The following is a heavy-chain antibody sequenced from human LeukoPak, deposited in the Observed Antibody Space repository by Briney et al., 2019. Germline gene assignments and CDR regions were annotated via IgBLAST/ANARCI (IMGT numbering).Heavy chain of an antibody. D-gene: IGHD3-22*01. CDR3: ARWGYYDSSGFTPDNWFDP. CDR2: IYYSGST. Sequence: SETLSLTCTVSGGSISSYYWSWIRQSPGKGLEWIGYIYYSGSTNYNPSLKSRVTISVDTSKNQFSLKLSSVTAADTAVYYCARWGYYDSSGFTPDNWFDPWGQGTLVTVSS. V-gene: IGHV4-59*01. CDR1: GGSISSYY. J-gene: IGHJ5*02.